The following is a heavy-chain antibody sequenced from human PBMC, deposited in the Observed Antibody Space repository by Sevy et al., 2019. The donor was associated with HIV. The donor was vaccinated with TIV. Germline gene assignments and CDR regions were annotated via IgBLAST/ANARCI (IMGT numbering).Heavy chain of an antibody. V-gene: IGHV3-7*01. CDR2: IKQDGSEK. Sequence: GGSLRLSCEASELSFSSYWMSWVRQAPGKGLEWVANIKQDGSEKNYADSVKGRFTISRDNAKNSLYLQMNSLRAEDTAVYYCARDGGLVAAPLPYYQYGMDVWGQGTMVTVSS. D-gene: IGHD2-2*01. CDR1: ELSFSSYW. J-gene: IGHJ6*02. CDR3: ARDGGLVAAPLPYYQYGMDV.